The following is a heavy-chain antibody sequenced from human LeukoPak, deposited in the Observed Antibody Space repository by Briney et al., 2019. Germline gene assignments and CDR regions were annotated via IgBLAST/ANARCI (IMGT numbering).Heavy chain of an antibody. CDR3: ARTIGSKNAFDL. Sequence: GGSLRLSCAASRFTFSSYWMHWVRQAPGKGLVWVSRIDTDGSTTTYADSVKGRFTISRDNAKNPLYLQMNSLRAEDTAVYSCARTIGSKNAFDLWGQGTMVTVSS. CDR1: RFTFSSYW. CDR2: IDTDGSTT. D-gene: IGHD1-26*01. V-gene: IGHV3-74*01. J-gene: IGHJ3*01.